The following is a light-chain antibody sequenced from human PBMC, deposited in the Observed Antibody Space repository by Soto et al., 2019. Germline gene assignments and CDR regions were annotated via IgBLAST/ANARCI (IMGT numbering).Light chain of an antibody. Sequence: EIVLTQSPGTLSLSPGERATLSCRASQSVRSSYLAWYQQKPGQPPRLLIYGSSSRATGIPDRFSGSGSGTDFTLTISRLEPEDFAVYYCQQYGSFWTFGQGTKVDIK. CDR2: GSS. J-gene: IGKJ1*01. CDR1: QSVRSSY. V-gene: IGKV3-20*01. CDR3: QQYGSFWT.